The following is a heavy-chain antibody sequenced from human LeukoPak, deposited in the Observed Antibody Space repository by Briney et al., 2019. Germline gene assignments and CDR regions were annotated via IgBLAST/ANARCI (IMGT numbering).Heavy chain of an antibody. V-gene: IGHV3-48*03. CDR1: GFTFSSYE. J-gene: IGHJ6*04. Sequence: GGSLRLSCAASGFTFSSYEMNWVRQGPGKGLEWVSYINSSESTIYYADSVKGRFTISRDNAKNSLYLQMNSLRAEDTAVYYCAELGITMIGGVWGKGTTVTISS. D-gene: IGHD3-10*02. CDR2: INSSESTI. CDR3: AELGITMIGGV.